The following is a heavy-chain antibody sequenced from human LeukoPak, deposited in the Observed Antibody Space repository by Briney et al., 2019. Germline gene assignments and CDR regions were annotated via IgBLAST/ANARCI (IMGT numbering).Heavy chain of an antibody. CDR2: IYYSGTT. D-gene: IGHD3-22*01. Sequence: SETLSLTCTVSGGSISSSSYYWGWIRQPPGKGLEWIGSIYYSGTTYYNPSLKSRVTISVDTSKNQFSLKLTSVTAADTAVYYCAAPLHYYDSSGSNDYWGQGTLVTVSS. J-gene: IGHJ4*02. V-gene: IGHV4-39*07. CDR1: GGSISSSSYY. CDR3: AAPLHYYDSSGSNDY.